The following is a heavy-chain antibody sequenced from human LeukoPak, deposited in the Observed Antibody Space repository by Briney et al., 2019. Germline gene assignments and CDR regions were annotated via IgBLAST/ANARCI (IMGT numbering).Heavy chain of an antibody. CDR3: TRDPRALDY. Sequence: GGSLRLSCAASGFTFNRYSMNWVRQAPGKGLEWVSHIAYTGTIHYADSVKGRFTISRDDAKNSLYLHMNSLRAEDTAVYYCTRDPRALDYWGQGTLVTVSS. CDR1: GFTFNRYS. CDR2: IAYTGTI. V-gene: IGHV3-48*01. J-gene: IGHJ4*02.